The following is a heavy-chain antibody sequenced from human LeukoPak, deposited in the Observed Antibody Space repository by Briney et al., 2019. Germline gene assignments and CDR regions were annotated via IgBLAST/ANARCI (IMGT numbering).Heavy chain of an antibody. CDR2: IKQDGSEK. V-gene: IGHV3-7*04. Sequence: PGGSLRLSCAASGFTFSSYWMTWVRQAPGKGLEWVANIKQDGSEKYYVDSVKGRFTISRDNAKNSLYLQMNSLRAEDTAVYYCARAYYGSGSYYTTDYYMDVWGKGTTVTVSS. CDR3: ARAYYGSGSYYTTDYYMDV. J-gene: IGHJ6*03. CDR1: GFTFSSYW. D-gene: IGHD3-10*01.